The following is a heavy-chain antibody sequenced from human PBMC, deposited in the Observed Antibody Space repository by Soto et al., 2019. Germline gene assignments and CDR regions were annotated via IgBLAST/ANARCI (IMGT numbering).Heavy chain of an antibody. CDR2: ISYDGSNK. CDR3: ARDSGTDDYFDY. J-gene: IGHJ4*02. CDR1: GFTFSSYA. V-gene: IGHV3-30-3*01. Sequence: VQLVESGGGVVQPGRSLRLSCAASGFTFSSYAMHWVRQAPGKGLEWVAVISYDGSNKYYADSVKGRFTISRDNSKNTLYLQMNSLRAEDTAVYYCARDSGTDDYFDYWGQGTLVTVSS. D-gene: IGHD6-25*01.